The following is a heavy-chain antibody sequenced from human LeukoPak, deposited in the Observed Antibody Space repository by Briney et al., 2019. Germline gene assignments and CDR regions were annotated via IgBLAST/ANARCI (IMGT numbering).Heavy chain of an antibody. CDR1: GYTFTSYY. J-gene: IGHJ4*02. V-gene: IGHV1-46*01. CDR3: ARATLSDYYFNY. CDR2: INPSGGST. Sequence: APVKVSCKASGYTFTSYYMHWVRQAPGQGLEWLGIINPSGGSTSYAQKFQGRLTMTRDTSTSTVYMELNSLRSEDTAVYFCARATLSDYYFNYWGQGTLVTVSS.